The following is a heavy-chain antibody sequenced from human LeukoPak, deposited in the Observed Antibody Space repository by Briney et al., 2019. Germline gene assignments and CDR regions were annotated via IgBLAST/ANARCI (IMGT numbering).Heavy chain of an antibody. D-gene: IGHD2-2*01. CDR1: GFTFDDYA. CDR3: AKGKASMFGSTSYFDP. J-gene: IGHJ5*02. Sequence: SGGSLRLSCAASGFTFDDYAMHWVRQAPGKGLEWVSGISWNSGSIGYADSVKGRFTISRDNAKNSLYLQMNSLRAEDTALYYCAKGKASMFGSTSYFDPWGQGTLVTVSS. V-gene: IGHV3-9*01. CDR2: ISWNSGSI.